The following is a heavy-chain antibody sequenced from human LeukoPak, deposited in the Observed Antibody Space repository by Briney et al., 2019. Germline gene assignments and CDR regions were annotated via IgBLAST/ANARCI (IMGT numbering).Heavy chain of an antibody. V-gene: IGHV3-48*03. CDR1: GFTFSTYE. D-gene: IGHD4-17*01. CDR3: ARDATTELGTVYMDV. CDR2: ISTSGSSI. J-gene: IGHJ6*03. Sequence: GGSLRLSCAASGFTFSTYEINWVRQAPGKGLEWLSHISTSGSSIHYADSVKGRFTISRDNAKNSLYLQMNSLRVEDTAVYYCARDATTELGTVYMDVWGKGTTVTVSS.